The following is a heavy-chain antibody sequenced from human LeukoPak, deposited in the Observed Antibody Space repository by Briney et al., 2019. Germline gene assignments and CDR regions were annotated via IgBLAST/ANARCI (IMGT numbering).Heavy chain of an antibody. CDR2: IRYDGSNK. V-gene: IGHV3-30*02. J-gene: IGHJ4*02. CDR3: ARDIRMVDLFRSGGSPLGY. D-gene: IGHD2-15*01. CDR1: GFTFSGYW. Sequence: GGSLRLSCAASGFTFSGYWVTWVRQAPGKGLEWVAFIRYDGSNKYYADSVKGRFTISRDNSKNTLYLQMNSLGAEDTAVYYCARDIRMVDLFRSGGSPLGYWGQGTLVTVSS.